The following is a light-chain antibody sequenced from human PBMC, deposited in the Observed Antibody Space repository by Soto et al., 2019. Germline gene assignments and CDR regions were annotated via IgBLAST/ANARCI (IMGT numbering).Light chain of an antibody. V-gene: IGKV1-9*01. CDR3: QKFNSYPLT. CDR2: DVS. CDR1: QAISSH. J-gene: IGKJ4*01. Sequence: DFQLTQSPSFLSASVGDRVTITCRASQAISSHFAWYQQKPGKAPKLLIYDVSTLQSGVPSRFSGSGSGTEFTPTISSLRPEDFATYYCQKFNSYPLTFGGGTKV.